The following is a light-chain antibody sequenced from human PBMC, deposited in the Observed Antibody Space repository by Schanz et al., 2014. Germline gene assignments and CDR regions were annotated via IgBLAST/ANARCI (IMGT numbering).Light chain of an antibody. J-gene: IGKJ3*01. Sequence: DIQMTQSPSSVSASVGDTVTITCRASQDINKWLAWYQQKPGQAPKLLIYAASTLQSGIPSRFTGRGSGTDFTLTISSLQPEDFATYYCQQADSSPPMFTFGPGTKVDIK. CDR2: AAS. CDR1: QDINKW. V-gene: IGKV1-12*01. CDR3: QQADSSPPMFT.